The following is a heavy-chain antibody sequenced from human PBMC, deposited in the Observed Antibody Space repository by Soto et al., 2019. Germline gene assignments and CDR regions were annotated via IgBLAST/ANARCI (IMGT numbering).Heavy chain of an antibody. Sequence: SVKVSCRASGGTFSSYTISWVRQAPGQGLEWMGRIIPILGIANYAQKFRGRVTITADKSTSTAYMELCSLRSEDTAVYYCGRAPYDFYSGYYIDYWGQGTLVTVSS. CDR2: IIPILGIA. D-gene: IGHD3-3*01. J-gene: IGHJ4*02. CDR3: GRAPYDFYSGYYIDY. V-gene: IGHV1-69*02. CDR1: GGTFSSYT.